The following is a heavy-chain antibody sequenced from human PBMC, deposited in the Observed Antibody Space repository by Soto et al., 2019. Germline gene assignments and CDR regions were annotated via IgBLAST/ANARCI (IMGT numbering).Heavy chain of an antibody. CDR1: GGSISSGGYY. CDR3: ARNFGYCSGGSCFSGMDV. CDR2: IYYSGST. V-gene: IGHV4-31*03. J-gene: IGHJ6*02. D-gene: IGHD2-15*01. Sequence: PSETLCLTCTVSGGSISSGGYYWSWTRQHPGKGLEWIGYIYYSGSTYYNPSLKSRVTISVDTSKNQFSLKLSSVTAADTAVYYCARNFGYCSGGSCFSGMDVWGQGTTVTVSS.